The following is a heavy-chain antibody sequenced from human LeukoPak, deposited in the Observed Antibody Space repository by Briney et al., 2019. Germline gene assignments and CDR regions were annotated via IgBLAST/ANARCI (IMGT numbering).Heavy chain of an antibody. D-gene: IGHD6-19*01. CDR3: ASPHDSSGWYYFDY. Sequence: GGPVKVSCNASGYTFTSYDINWVRQATGQGLEWMGWMNPNSGNTGYAQKFQGRVTMTRNTSISTAYMELSSLRSEDTAVYYCASPHDSSGWYYFDYWGQGTLVTVSS. V-gene: IGHV1-8*01. J-gene: IGHJ4*02. CDR2: MNPNSGNT. CDR1: GYTFTSYD.